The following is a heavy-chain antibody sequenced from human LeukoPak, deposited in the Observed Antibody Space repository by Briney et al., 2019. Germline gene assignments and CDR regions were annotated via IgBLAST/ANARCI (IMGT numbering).Heavy chain of an antibody. CDR3: ARGHGTPAWGWYIDL. CDR2: ISSSSSYI. CDR1: GFTFSSYS. J-gene: IGHJ2*01. V-gene: IGHV3-21*01. Sequence: PGGSLRLSCAASGFTFSSYSMNWVRQAPGKGLEWVSSISSSSSYIYYADSVKGRFTISRDNAKNSLYLQMNSLRAEDTAVYYCARGHGTPAWGWYIDLWGRGTLVTVSS. D-gene: IGHD7-27*01.